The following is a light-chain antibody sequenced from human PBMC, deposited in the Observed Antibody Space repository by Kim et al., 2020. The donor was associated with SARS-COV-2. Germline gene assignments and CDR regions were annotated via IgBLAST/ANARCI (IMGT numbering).Light chain of an antibody. Sequence: QRVPSASTRSRCDNGAYSVGRLCQQLPRTAPKLLIHHNTNRPSGVPDRFSGSNSGTSASLNITGLQAEDEAVDYCQSYDRSLSGSVFGGGTQLTVL. CDR3: QSYDRSLSGSV. CDR2: HNT. J-gene: IGLJ3*02. CDR1: RCDNGAYSV. V-gene: IGLV1-40*01.